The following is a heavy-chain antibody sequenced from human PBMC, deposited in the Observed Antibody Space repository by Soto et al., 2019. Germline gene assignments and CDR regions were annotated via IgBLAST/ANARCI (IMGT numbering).Heavy chain of an antibody. CDR3: ARPGLVVVITSDWYFDL. J-gene: IGHJ2*01. CDR1: GFTFSHYW. Sequence: EVQLVESGGGLVQPGGSLRLSCSASGFTFSHYWMSWVRQAPGKGLEWVANIKQDGSEKYYVDSVKGRFTISRDNAKYSLYLQMNSLRAEDTAVDYCARPGLVVVITSDWYFDLWGRGTLVTVSS. CDR2: IKQDGSEK. V-gene: IGHV3-7*01. D-gene: IGHD3-22*01.